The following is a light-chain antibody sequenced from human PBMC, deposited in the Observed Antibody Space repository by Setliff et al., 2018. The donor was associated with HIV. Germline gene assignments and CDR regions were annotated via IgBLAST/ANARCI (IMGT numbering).Light chain of an antibody. CDR2: EVT. CDR3: GSYAGSKSYV. CDR1: SSDVGVYNY. J-gene: IGLJ1*01. Sequence: QSALTQPPSASGSPGQLVTISCTGASSDVGVYNYVSWFQQHPGKAPKLMIYEVTKRPSGVPDRFSGSKSGNTASLTVSGLQAEDEADYYCGSYAGSKSYVFGTGTKV. V-gene: IGLV2-8*01.